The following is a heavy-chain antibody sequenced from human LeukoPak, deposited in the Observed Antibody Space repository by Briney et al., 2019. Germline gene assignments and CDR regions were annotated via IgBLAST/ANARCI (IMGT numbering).Heavy chain of an antibody. CDR2: IYTSGGT. CDR1: GASITSYY. Sequence: SETLSLTCSVSGASITSYYWNWIRQPPGKGLEWIGNIYTSGGTNYNPSLKNRVTISLDTSKDQFSLKLTSVTAADTVFYYCAKDWELGSWGQGTLVTVSS. CDR3: AKDWELGS. V-gene: IGHV4-59*01. D-gene: IGHD1-26*01. J-gene: IGHJ5*02.